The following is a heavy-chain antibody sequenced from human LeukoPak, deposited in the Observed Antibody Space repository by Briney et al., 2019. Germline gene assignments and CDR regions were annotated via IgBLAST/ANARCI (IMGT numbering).Heavy chain of an antibody. V-gene: IGHV4-38-2*01. CDR2: IFHSGNT. D-gene: IGHD2-21*01. CDR1: GHFISSGYY. Sequence: AETLSLTCAVSGHFISSGYYWGWMRQPPGQGVEWIGSIFHSGNTYCNPSLKSRFTIAVDTPNNPLSLKLSSVPAADTAVYYCARQKGCGGDCYSGDWFDLWGQGTLVTVSS. J-gene: IGHJ5*02. CDR3: ARQKGCGGDCYSGDWFDL.